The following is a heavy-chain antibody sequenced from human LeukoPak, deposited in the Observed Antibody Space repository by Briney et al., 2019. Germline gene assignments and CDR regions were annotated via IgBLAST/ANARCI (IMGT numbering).Heavy chain of an antibody. CDR1: GGSFSGYY. Sequence: PSETLSLTCAVYGGSFSGYYWSWIRQPPGKGLEWIGEINHSGSTNYNPSLKSRVTISVDTSKNQFSLKLTSVTAADTAVYYCARGAGRDGYNFSERGQGTLVTVSS. CDR3: ARGAGRDGYNFSE. V-gene: IGHV4-34*01. J-gene: IGHJ4*02. D-gene: IGHD5-24*01. CDR2: INHSGST.